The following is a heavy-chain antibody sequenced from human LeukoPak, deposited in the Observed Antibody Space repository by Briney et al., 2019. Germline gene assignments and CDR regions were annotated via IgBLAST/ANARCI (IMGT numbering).Heavy chain of an antibody. D-gene: IGHD3-9*01. CDR1: GFTFSSYW. Sequence: PGGSLRLSCAASGFTFSSYWMSWVRQAPGKGLGWVANIKQDGSEKYYVDSVKGRFTISRDNAKNSLYLQINSLRAEDTAVYYCARVSYDILTGYSGDDAFDIWGQGTMVTVSS. V-gene: IGHV3-7*03. CDR3: ARVSYDILTGYSGDDAFDI. J-gene: IGHJ3*02. CDR2: IKQDGSEK.